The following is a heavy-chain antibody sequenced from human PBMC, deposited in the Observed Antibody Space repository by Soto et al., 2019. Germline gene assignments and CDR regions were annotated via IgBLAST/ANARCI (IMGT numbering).Heavy chain of an antibody. CDR2: IIPIFGTA. CDR1: GGTFSSYA. CDR3: ARVISSITGTTFDY. V-gene: IGHV1-69*13. Sequence: SVKVSCKASGGTFSSYAISWVRQAPGQGLEWMGGIIPIFGTANYAQKFQGRVTITADESTSTAYMELSSLRSEDTAVYYCARVISSITGTTFDYLGQGTLVTVSS. J-gene: IGHJ4*02. D-gene: IGHD1-7*01.